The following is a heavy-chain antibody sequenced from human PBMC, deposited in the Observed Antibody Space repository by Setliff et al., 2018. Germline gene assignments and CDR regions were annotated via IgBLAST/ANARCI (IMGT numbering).Heavy chain of an antibody. Sequence: GGSLRLSCAASGFTFSRYWMSWVRQAPGKGLEWVANIKQDGSEKYHADSVKGRFTISRDNAKNSLYLQMTSLRAEDTAVYYCAREPTVTTLDYWGQGTLVTVSS. V-gene: IGHV3-7*01. CDR3: AREPTVTTLDY. D-gene: IGHD4-4*01. J-gene: IGHJ4*02. CDR2: IKQDGSEK. CDR1: GFTFSRYW.